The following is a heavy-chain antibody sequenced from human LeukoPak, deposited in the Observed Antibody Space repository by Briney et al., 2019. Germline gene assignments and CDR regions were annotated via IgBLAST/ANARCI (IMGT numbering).Heavy chain of an antibody. V-gene: IGHV1-2*02. D-gene: IGHD2-2*01. J-gene: IGHJ3*02. CDR2: INPNSGGT. Sequence: ASVTVSCKASGYTFTGYYMHWVRQAPGQGLEWMGWINPNSGGTNYAQKFQGRVTMTRDTSISTAYMELSRLRSDDTAVYYCARDIVVVTAENDAFDIWGQGTMVTVSS. CDR3: ARDIVVVTAENDAFDI. CDR1: GYTFTGYY.